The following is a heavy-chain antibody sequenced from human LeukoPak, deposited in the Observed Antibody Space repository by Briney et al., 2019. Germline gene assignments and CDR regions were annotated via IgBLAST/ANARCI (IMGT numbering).Heavy chain of an antibody. J-gene: IGHJ4*02. V-gene: IGHV3-23*01. CDR3: ARGGLGSAFDN. CDR2: ISGSGGST. D-gene: IGHD6-19*01. CDR1: GFTFSSYA. Sequence: PGGSLRLSCAASGFTFSSYALSWVRQAPGKGLECVSAISGSGGSTYSADSLKGRFTISRDNSKNTLYLQINSLRADDTAVFHCARGGLGSAFDNWGQGTLVTVSS.